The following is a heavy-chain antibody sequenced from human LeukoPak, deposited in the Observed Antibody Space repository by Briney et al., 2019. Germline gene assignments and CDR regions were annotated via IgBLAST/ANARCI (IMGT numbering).Heavy chain of an antibody. CDR1: GFTFSNYE. V-gene: IGHV3-48*03. D-gene: IGHD6-13*01. Sequence: SGGSLRLSCAASGFTFSNYELNWVRQAPGKGLEWVSYISANGNTMYYADSVRGRFTIFRDNAQDSLYLQLNSLRAEDTAVYYCARLAAAGSYYFDSWGQGTLVTVSS. CDR3: ARLAAAGSYYFDS. J-gene: IGHJ4*02. CDR2: ISANGNTM.